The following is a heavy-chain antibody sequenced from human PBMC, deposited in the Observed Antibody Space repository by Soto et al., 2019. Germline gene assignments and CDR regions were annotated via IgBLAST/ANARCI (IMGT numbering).Heavy chain of an antibody. CDR3: AVLLAGGGGDGN. J-gene: IGHJ4*02. D-gene: IGHD3-10*01. V-gene: IGHV4-61*08. CDR1: GASVNSRGYH. Sequence: PETLSLTCTVSGASVNSRGYHGIWIRQPPGRGLEWIGQVQNGGTTESDSSSLKSRLTLSIDASKNQFSLKLDSVTAADTAIYYCAVLLAGGGGDGNWGQGTLVTVS. CDR2: VQNGGTT.